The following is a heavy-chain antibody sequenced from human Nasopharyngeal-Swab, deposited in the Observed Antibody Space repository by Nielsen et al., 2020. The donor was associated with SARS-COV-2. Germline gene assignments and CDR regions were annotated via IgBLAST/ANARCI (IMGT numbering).Heavy chain of an antibody. V-gene: IGHV3-48*04. J-gene: IGHJ4*02. CDR2: IRTSVEGGM. CDR1: GFSFDNFP. D-gene: IGHD3-10*01. Sequence: ESLKISCEASGFSFDNFPMNWVRQAPGRGLEWISNIRTSVEGGMFYADSVKGRFTISRDDAKSSLFLQMNSLRVEDTAVYYCVRDLYYGFDHWGQGTLVTVSS. CDR3: VRDLYYGFDH.